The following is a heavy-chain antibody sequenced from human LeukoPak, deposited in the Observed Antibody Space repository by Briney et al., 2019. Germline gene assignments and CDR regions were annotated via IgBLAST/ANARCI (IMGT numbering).Heavy chain of an antibody. V-gene: IGHV4-30-2*01. CDR1: GGSISSGGYY. Sequence: SETLSLTCTVSGGSISSGGYYWSWIPQPPGKGLEWIGHIYDSGSTYYSPSLRSRVTTSLDRSKNQFPLNLSSATAADTAVYYCASPMTLVLRGVAGIAAFDIWGQGTMVTVSS. CDR2: IYDSGST. J-gene: IGHJ3*02. CDR3: ASPMTLVLRGVAGIAAFDI. D-gene: IGHD3-10*01.